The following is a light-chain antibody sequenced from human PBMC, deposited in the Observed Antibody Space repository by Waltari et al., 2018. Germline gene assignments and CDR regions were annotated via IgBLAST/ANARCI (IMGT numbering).Light chain of an antibody. J-gene: IGLJ2*01. Sequence: QSALTQPASVPGSPGQSLTISCPGTTSDVVAYHYVSWSQQHPGKAPNHMIFDVSTRRSGVSKRFSGSKSGNTASLTICGVQAEDEAGYYCSSYISSSTLELFGGGNSLTVL. V-gene: IGLV2-14*03. CDR3: SSYISSSTLEL. CDR1: TSDVVAYHY. CDR2: DVS.